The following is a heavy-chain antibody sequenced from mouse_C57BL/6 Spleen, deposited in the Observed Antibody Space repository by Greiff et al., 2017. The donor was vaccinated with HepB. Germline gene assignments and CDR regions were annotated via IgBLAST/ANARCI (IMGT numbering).Heavy chain of an antibody. D-gene: IGHD2-4*01. CDR1: GYAFSSSW. CDR3: ASPYEYDGGWFAY. Sequence: VQLQQSGPELVKPGASVKISCKASGYAFSSSWMNWVKQRPGKGLEWIGRIYPGDGDTNYNGKFQGKATLTADKSSSTAYLQRSSLTSEDSAVYFCASPYEYDGGWFAYWGQGTLVTVSA. CDR2: IYPGDGDT. J-gene: IGHJ3*01. V-gene: IGHV1-82*01.